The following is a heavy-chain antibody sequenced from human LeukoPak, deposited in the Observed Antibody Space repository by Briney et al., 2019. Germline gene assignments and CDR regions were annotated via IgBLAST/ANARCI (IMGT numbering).Heavy chain of an antibody. J-gene: IGHJ4*02. V-gene: IGHV4-59*01. CDR1: GGSISSYY. CDR2: IYYSGST. Sequence: SETLSLTCTVSGGSISSYYWSWIRQPPGKGLEWIGYIYYSGSTNYNPSLKSRVTISVDTSKNQFSLKLSSVTAADTAVYYCARVASGSFLGYWGQGTLVTVSS. D-gene: IGHD1-26*01. CDR3: ARVASGSFLGY.